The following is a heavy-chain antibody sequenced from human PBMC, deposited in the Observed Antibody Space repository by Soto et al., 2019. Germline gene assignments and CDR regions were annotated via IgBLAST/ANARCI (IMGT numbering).Heavy chain of an antibody. CDR3: ARDRLVMDYYYYYGMDV. V-gene: IGHV1-18*04. J-gene: IGHJ6*02. D-gene: IGHD6-6*01. CDR1: GYTFTSYG. Sequence: ASVKVSCKASGYTFTSYGISWVRQAPGQGLEWMGWISAYNGNTNYAQKLQGRVTMTTDTSTSTAYMELRSLRSDDTAVYYCARDRLVMDYYYYYGMDVWGQGTTVTVSS. CDR2: ISAYNGNT.